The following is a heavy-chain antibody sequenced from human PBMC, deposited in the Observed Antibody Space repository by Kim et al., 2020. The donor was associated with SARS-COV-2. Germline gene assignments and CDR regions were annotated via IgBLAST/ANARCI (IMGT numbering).Heavy chain of an antibody. CDR2: ISASGDNT. CDR3: AKDPHYYGSGLNWFDP. CDR1: GFTFNNYA. D-gene: IGHD3-10*01. V-gene: IGHV3-23*01. Sequence: GGSLRLSCAASGFTFNNYAMNWVRQAPGKGLEWVSAISASGDNTYYADSVTGRFTISRDNSKNTLYLQMNILRVEDTAVYYCAKDPHYYGSGLNWFDPWGQGTLVTVSS. J-gene: IGHJ5*02.